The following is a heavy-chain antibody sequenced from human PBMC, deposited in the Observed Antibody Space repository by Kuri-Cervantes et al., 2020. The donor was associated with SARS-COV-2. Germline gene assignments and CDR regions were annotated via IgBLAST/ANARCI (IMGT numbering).Heavy chain of an antibody. CDR1: GDSIADYY. Sequence: GSLRLSCTVSGDSIADYYWSWIRQAAGKGPEWIGHIHSSGKTNYNPSLRGRVTMSQDMSKNQFSLKLRSVTAADTAVYYCAREVLLWFGELSYMDVWGKGTTVTVSS. CDR3: AREVLLWFGELSYMDV. J-gene: IGHJ6*03. D-gene: IGHD3-10*01. V-gene: IGHV4-4*07. CDR2: IHSSGKT.